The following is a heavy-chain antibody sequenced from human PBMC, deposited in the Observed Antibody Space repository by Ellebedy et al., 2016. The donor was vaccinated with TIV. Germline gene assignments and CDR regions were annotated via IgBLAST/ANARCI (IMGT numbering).Heavy chain of an antibody. J-gene: IGHJ4*02. D-gene: IGHD4-23*01. CDR1: GYTFTNYF. CDR2: INPSGGST. Sequence: ASVKVSCKASGYTFTNYFMHWVRQAPGQGLEWMGIINPSGGSTTYAQRFQGRVTITRDTSTSTVHMELSSLSAEDTAVYYCARVADYGGKWDFDYWGQGTLVTVSS. V-gene: IGHV1-46*01. CDR3: ARVADYGGKWDFDY.